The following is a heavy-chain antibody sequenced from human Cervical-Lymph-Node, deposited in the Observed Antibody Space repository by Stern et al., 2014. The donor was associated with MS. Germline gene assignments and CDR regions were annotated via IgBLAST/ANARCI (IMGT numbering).Heavy chain of an antibody. V-gene: IGHV3-33*02. CDR2: ISYDGSYK. CDR3: AREYTTSSKVYGMDV. CDR1: GFTFSKYG. D-gene: IGHD1-26*01. J-gene: IGHJ6*02. Sequence: VQLVESGGGVVQPGRSLRLSCAASGFTFSKYGIHWVRQAPGTGLEWLAGISYDGSYKNSADSVRGRFTISRDNPRNTVFLQMNSLRAEDTAVYQCAREYTTSSKVYGMDVWGQGTTVTVSS.